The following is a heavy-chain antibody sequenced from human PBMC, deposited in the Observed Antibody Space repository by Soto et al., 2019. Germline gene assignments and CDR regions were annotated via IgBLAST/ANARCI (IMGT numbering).Heavy chain of an antibody. D-gene: IGHD3-3*01. V-gene: IGHV5-51*01. CDR2: IYPGDSDT. CDR3: ARSPNYDFWSDYYYYGMDV. J-gene: IGHJ6*02. Sequence: PGESLKISCKGSGYSFTSYWIGWVRQMPWKGLEWMGIIYPGDSDTRYSPSFQGQVTISADKSISTAYLQWSSLKASDTAMYYCARSPNYDFWSDYYYYGMDVWGQGTTVTVSS. CDR1: GYSFTSYW.